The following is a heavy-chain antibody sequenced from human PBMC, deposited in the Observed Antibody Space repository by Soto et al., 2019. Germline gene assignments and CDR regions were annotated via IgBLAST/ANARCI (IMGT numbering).Heavy chain of an antibody. J-gene: IGHJ4*02. CDR3: TRIGLLWWGAYRPSDY. Sequence: EVQLVESGGGLVQPGGSLRLSCAASGFTFSDHYMDWVRQAPGKGLEWVGRIRNKANSYTTEYAASVKGRFTISRDDSENSLYLQMNSLNTEDTAVYYCTRIGLLWWGAYRPSDYRGQGTLVTVSA. D-gene: IGHD3-16*02. V-gene: IGHV3-72*01. CDR2: IRNKANSYTT. CDR1: GFTFSDHY.